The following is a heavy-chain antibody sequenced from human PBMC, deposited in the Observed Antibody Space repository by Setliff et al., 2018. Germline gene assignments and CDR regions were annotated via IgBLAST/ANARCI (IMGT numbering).Heavy chain of an antibody. Sequence: GASVKVSCKASGHTFTSYFMQWVRQAPGQGLEWMGMINPSGGYTIYAQKFQGRVTMTRDTSTSTVYLELSSLRSDDTAVYYCARGRGSYYYYMDVWGKGTTVTVSS. D-gene: IGHD1-26*01. CDR3: ARGRGSYYYYMDV. CDR2: INPSGGYT. V-gene: IGHV1-46*01. CDR1: GHTFTSYF. J-gene: IGHJ6*03.